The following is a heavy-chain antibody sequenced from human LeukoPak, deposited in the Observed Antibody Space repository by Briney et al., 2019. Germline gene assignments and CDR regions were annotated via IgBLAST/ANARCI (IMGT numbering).Heavy chain of an antibody. Sequence: SQTLSLTCAISGDSVSSNSAAWNWIRQSPSRGLEWLGRTYYRSKWYNDYAVSVKSRITINPDTSKNQFSLQLNSVTPEDTAVYYCARSRYSSGWYEFRLLDYWGQGTLVTVSS. CDR1: GDSVSSNSAA. J-gene: IGHJ4*02. CDR2: TYYRSKWYN. CDR3: ARSRYSSGWYEFRLLDY. V-gene: IGHV6-1*01. D-gene: IGHD6-19*01.